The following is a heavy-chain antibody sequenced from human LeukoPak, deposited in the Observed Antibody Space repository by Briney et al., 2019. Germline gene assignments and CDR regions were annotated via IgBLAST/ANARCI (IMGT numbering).Heavy chain of an antibody. D-gene: IGHD5-12*01. CDR2: IFHTGST. CDR1: GGSVTIGGHY. V-gene: IGHV4-31*03. J-gene: IGHJ4*02. Sequence: SQTLSLTCTVSGGSVTIGGHYWSWIRQHPGKGLEWAGFIFHTGSTHYNPSLKSRISISLDTSKNQFHLLLTSVTAADTVVYYCARAGYSGFDFNFDYWGQGTLVTVSS. CDR3: ARAGYSGFDFNFDY.